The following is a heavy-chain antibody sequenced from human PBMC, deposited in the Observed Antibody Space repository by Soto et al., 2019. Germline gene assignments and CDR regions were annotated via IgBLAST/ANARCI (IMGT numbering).Heavy chain of an antibody. CDR3: VRRHVSATGIDWFDP. V-gene: IGHV1-3*01. CDR1: GYTFTRYG. Sequence: ASVKVSCKASGYTFTRYGMHWVRQARGQRLEWVGWISAADGDTKYSPKLQGRVTITRDINASTAYMEMSSLRSEDTAVYYCVRRHVSATGIDWFDPWGQGTLVTVSS. CDR2: ISAADGDT. J-gene: IGHJ5*02. D-gene: IGHD6-13*01.